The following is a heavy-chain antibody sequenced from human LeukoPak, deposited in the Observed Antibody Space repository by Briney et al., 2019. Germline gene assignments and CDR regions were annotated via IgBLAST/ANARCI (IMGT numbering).Heavy chain of an antibody. CDR1: GYTFTSYD. V-gene: IGHV1-8*01. CDR3: ARGSATHYDFWSGYNDY. CDR2: MNPNSGNT. J-gene: IGHJ4*02. Sequence: ASVKVSCKASGYTFTSYDINWVRQATGQGLEWTGWMNPNSGNTGYAQKFQGRVTMTRNTSISTAYMELSSLRSEDTAVYYCARGSATHYDFWSGYNDYWGQGTLVTVSS. D-gene: IGHD3-3*01.